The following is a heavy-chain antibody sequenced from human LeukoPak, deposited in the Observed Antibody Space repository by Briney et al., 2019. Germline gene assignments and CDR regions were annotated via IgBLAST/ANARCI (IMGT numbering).Heavy chain of an antibody. CDR3: ARPLYDCSGGSCYYYYYGMDV. J-gene: IGHJ6*02. Sequence: SETLSLTCTVSGGSISSYSWTWIRQPAGKGLEWIGRIFFSGSPNYNSSLKSRVTMSVDTSKNQFSLRLSSVTAADTAVYYCARPLYDCSGGSCYYYYYGMDVWGQGTTVTVS. D-gene: IGHD2-15*01. CDR1: GGSISSYS. CDR2: IFFSGSP. V-gene: IGHV4-4*07.